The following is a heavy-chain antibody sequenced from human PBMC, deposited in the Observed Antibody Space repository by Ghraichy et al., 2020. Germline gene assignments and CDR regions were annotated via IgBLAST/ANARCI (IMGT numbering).Heavy chain of an antibody. CDR1: GFTFNIYG. CDR3: AKEGGLLLWFGESDPVAYFDY. V-gene: IGHV3-23*01. J-gene: IGHJ4*02. D-gene: IGHD3-10*01. Sequence: GESLRLSCAASGFTFNIYGMTWVRQAPGQGLEWVSTISGSGGRKYYSDSVKGRFTISRDNSKNTLYLQTNSLRADDTAVYYCAKEGGLLLWFGESDPVAYFDYWGQGTLVTVSS. CDR2: ISGSGGRK.